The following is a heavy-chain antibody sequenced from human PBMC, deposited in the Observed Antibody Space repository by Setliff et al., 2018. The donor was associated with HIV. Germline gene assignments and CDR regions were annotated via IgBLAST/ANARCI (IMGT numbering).Heavy chain of an antibody. CDR1: GYSFTDYF. Sequence: ASVKVSCKASGYSFTDYFIHWVRQAPGRGLEWMGWNSPHSGGTRTTRTFRGRVTMTTDTSTSTAYMELRSLRSDDTAMYYCARKYTGGPLDYWGQGTLVTVSS. D-gene: IGHD6-19*01. V-gene: IGHV1-2*02. J-gene: IGHJ4*02. CDR3: ARKYTGGPLDY. CDR2: NSPHSGGT.